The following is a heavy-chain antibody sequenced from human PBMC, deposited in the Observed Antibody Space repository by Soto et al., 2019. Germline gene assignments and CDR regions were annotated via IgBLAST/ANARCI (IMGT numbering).Heavy chain of an antibody. Sequence: GGSLRLSCAASGFTFDDYAMHWVRQAPGKGLEWTSGISWNSGSIGYADSVKGRFTISRDNAKNSLYLQMNSLRAEDTALYYCAKEAPYCSGGSCYPDYWGQGTLVTVSS. CDR1: GFTFDDYA. J-gene: IGHJ4*02. V-gene: IGHV3-9*01. CDR2: ISWNSGSI. CDR3: AKEAPYCSGGSCYPDY. D-gene: IGHD2-15*01.